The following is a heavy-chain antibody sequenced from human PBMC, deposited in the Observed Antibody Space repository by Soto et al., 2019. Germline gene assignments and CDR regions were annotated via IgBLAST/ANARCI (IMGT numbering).Heavy chain of an antibody. Sequence: PGGSLRLSCAASGFTFSNAWMNWVCQAPGKGLEWVGRIKSKTDGGTTDYAAPVKGRFTISRDDSKNTLYLQMNSLKTEDTAVYYCITDLHRITISPFPHNWFDPWGQGTLVTVSS. CDR1: GFTFSNAW. V-gene: IGHV3-15*07. CDR3: ITDLHRITISPFPHNWFDP. CDR2: IKSKTDGGTT. D-gene: IGHD3-3*01. J-gene: IGHJ5*02.